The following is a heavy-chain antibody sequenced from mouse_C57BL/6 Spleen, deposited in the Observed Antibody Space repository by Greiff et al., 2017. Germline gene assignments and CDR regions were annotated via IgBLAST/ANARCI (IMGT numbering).Heavy chain of an antibody. CDR3: ARIERCAMDY. V-gene: IGHV1-55*01. Sequence: QVQLQQPGAGFVKPGASVKMSCKASGYTFTSYWITWVNQRPGQGLEWIGDIYPGSGSTNYNEKLKSKDTQTVETSSSTAYRQLSRLTSEDSAVYDCARIERCAMDYWGQGTSVTVSS. J-gene: IGHJ4*01. CDR2: IYPGSGST. CDR1: GYTFTSYW.